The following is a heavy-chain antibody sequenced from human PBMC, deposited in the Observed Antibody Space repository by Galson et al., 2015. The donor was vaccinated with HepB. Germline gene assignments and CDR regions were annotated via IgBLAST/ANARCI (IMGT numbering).Heavy chain of an antibody. Sequence: SVKVSCKVSGYTLTELSIHWVRQAPGKGLEWMGGFDPKDGETIYAQKFQGRVTMTEGTSTDTAYMELSSLRSEDTAVYYCATSNGIAVAGTPFDYWGQGTLVTVSS. CDR2: FDPKDGET. J-gene: IGHJ4*02. V-gene: IGHV1-24*01. CDR3: ATSNGIAVAGTPFDY. CDR1: GYTLTELS. D-gene: IGHD6-13*01.